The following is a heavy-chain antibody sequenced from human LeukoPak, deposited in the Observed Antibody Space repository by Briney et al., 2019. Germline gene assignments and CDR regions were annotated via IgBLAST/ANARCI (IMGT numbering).Heavy chain of an antibody. Sequence: SDYLFLTVAVCGGSISSYYWSWIRQPPGKGLEWIGYIYYSGSTNYNPSLKSRVTISVDTSKNQFSLKLSSVTAADTAVYYCARLIAVAGTPRVPYYYGMDVWGQGTTVTVSS. D-gene: IGHD6-19*01. CDR3: ARLIAVAGTPRVPYYYGMDV. CDR1: GGSISSYY. CDR2: IYYSGST. V-gene: IGHV4-59*08. J-gene: IGHJ6*02.